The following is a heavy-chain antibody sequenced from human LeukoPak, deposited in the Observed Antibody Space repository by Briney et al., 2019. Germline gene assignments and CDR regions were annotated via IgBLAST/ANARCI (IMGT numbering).Heavy chain of an antibody. CDR3: ATVSPHDY. J-gene: IGHJ4*02. V-gene: IGHV3-66*01. Sequence: PGGSLRLSCTVSGFTVSSNSMSWVRQAPGKGLEWVSVIYSGGSTYYADSVKGRFTISRDNSKNTLYLQMNSLRAEDTAVYYCATVSPHDYWGQGTLVTVSS. CDR2: IYSGGST. CDR1: GFTVSSNS.